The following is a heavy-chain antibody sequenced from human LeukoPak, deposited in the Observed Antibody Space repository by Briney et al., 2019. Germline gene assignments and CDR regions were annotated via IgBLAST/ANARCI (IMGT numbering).Heavy chain of an antibody. V-gene: IGHV1-2*06. J-gene: IGHJ4*02. CDR2: INPNSGGT. Sequence: ASVKVSCKASGYTFTGYYMHWVRQAPGQGLEWMGRINPNSGGTNYAQKFQGRVTMTRDTSISTAYMELSRLRSDDTAVYYCARGLSYYYDSSGYYSTFDNWGQGTLVTVSS. D-gene: IGHD3-22*01. CDR1: GYTFTGYY. CDR3: ARGLSYYYDSSGYYSTFDN.